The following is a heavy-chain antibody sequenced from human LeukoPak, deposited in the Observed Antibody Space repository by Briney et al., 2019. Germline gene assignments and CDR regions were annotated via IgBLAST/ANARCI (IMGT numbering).Heavy chain of an antibody. J-gene: IGHJ4*02. V-gene: IGHV3-53*01. CDR3: ARAKLGYYFDY. Sequence: GGSLRLSCAASGFTVSSNYMIWVRQAPGKGLEWVSVIYSGDSTYYADSVKGRFTISRDNSKNTLYHQMNSLRADDTAVYYCARAKLGYYFDYWGQGTLVTVSS. D-gene: IGHD6-6*01. CDR1: GFTVSSNY. CDR2: IYSGDST.